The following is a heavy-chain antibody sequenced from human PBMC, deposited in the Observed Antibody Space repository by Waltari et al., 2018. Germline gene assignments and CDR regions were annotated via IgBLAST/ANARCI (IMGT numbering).Heavy chain of an antibody. CDR3: ARGVVVVAATHFDY. CDR1: GGSISSHY. D-gene: IGHD2-15*01. CDR2: IYYSGST. J-gene: IGHJ4*02. V-gene: IGHV4-59*11. Sequence: QEQLQESGPGLVKPSETLSLTCTVSGGSISSHYWSWIRQPPGKGLEWIGYIYYSGSTNYNPSLKSRVTISVDTSKNQFSLKLSSVTAADTAVYYCARGVVVVAATHFDYWGQGTLVTVSS.